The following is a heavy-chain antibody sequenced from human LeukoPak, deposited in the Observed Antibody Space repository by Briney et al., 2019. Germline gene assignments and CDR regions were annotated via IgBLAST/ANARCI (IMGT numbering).Heavy chain of an antibody. D-gene: IGHD5-12*01. Sequence: GGSLRLSCEASGLTFSESWMHWVRQIPGKGLVWLSRMYGDMRGISYADSVKGRFTISRDNAKNTVYLQMNSLRGEDTAVYYCARDLGLRGSTWGQGTLVTVSS. V-gene: IGHV3-74*01. CDR3: ARDLGLRGST. CDR1: GLTFSESW. J-gene: IGHJ5*02. CDR2: MYGDMRGI.